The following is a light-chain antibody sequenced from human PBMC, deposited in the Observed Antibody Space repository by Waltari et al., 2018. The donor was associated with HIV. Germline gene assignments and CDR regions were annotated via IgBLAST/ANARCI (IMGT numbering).Light chain of an antibody. J-gene: IGLJ2*01. V-gene: IGLV1-47*01. Sequence: QSVLTQPPSASGTPGQRVTISCSGRSSNIGSNFVYWYQQLPGMAPKLLIYRNNQRPSGVPDRFSGSKSGTSASLAISGLRSEDGADYYCAVWDDSLTGHVVFGGGTKLTVL. CDR1: SSNIGSNF. CDR2: RNN. CDR3: AVWDDSLTGHVV.